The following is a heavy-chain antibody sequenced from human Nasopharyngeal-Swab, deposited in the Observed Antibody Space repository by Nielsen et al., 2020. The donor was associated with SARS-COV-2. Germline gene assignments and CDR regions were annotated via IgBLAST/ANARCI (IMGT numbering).Heavy chain of an antibody. CDR1: GFTFSSYW. CDR2: IKQDGSEK. D-gene: IGHD6-13*01. Sequence: GESLKISCAASGFTFSSYWMSWVRQAPGKGLEWVANIKQDGSEKYYVDSVKGRFTISRDNAKNSLYLQMNSLRAEDTALYYCAKGQSSAAKNSPFDYWGQGTLVTVSS. V-gene: IGHV3-7*03. J-gene: IGHJ4*02. CDR3: AKGQSSAAKNSPFDY.